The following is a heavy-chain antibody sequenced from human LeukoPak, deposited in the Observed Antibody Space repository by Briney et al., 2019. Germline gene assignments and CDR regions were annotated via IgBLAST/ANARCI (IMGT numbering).Heavy chain of an antibody. CDR2: ISWNSGSI. V-gene: IGHV3-9*01. D-gene: IGHD5-24*01. Sequence: GGSLRLSCAASGFTFDDYAMHWVRQAPGKGLEWVSGISWNSGSIGYADSVKGRFTISRDNAKNTLYLQMNSLRAGDTALYYCASQRWLQSSFDYWGQGTLVTVSS. J-gene: IGHJ4*02. CDR1: GFTFDDYA. CDR3: ASQRWLQSSFDY.